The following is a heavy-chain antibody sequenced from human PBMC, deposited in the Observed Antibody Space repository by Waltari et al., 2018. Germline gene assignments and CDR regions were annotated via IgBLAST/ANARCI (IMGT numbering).Heavy chain of an antibody. D-gene: IGHD3-9*01. V-gene: IGHV4-59*11. CDR3: ARDLGGFNHFDWFLSI. J-gene: IGHJ3*02. Sequence: QVQLQESGPGLVKPSETLSLPCTVSGDSIINHHLAWIRQPPGKGLEWVGYAYYTGRTNYNPSLRSRLSISVDTSKNQFSLNLNSVTAADTAVYYCARDLGGFNHFDWFLSIWGPGTMVTVSS. CDR1: GDSIINHH. CDR2: AYYTGRT.